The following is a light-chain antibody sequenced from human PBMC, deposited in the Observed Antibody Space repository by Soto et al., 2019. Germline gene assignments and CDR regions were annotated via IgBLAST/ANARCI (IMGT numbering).Light chain of an antibody. CDR3: QQYDSYSWT. J-gene: IGKJ1*01. Sequence: DIQMTHSPSTLSASVGDRVTITCRASRPIKSWLAWYQQKPGKAPKLLIYEASSLESGVPSRFGGSGSGTEFTLIISGLQPDDFATYYCQQYDSYSWTFGQGTKVDIK. V-gene: IGKV1-5*03. CDR1: RPIKSW. CDR2: EAS.